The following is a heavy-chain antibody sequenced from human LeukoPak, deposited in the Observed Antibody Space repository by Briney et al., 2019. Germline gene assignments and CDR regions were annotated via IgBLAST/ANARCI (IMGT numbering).Heavy chain of an antibody. D-gene: IGHD5-18*01. CDR3: ARAEFGYSYGRYYYYMDV. Sequence: SETLSLTCTVSGGSISSYYWSWIRQPAGKGLEWIGRIYTSGSTNYNPSLKSRVTMSVDTSKNQFSLKLSSVTAADTAVYYCARAEFGYSYGRYYYYMDVWGKGTTVTISS. CDR2: IYTSGST. J-gene: IGHJ6*03. CDR1: GGSISSYY. V-gene: IGHV4-4*07.